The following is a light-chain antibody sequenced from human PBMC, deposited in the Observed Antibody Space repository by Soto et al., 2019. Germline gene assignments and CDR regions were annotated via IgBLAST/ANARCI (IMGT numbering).Light chain of an antibody. CDR3: SSFTTSRFYV. V-gene: IGLV2-14*01. CDR2: GVR. Sequence: QSGLNQPTSGAGSPGQSITISWTWNGPYIGAYNYVSWYQQHPGKAPRLLIHGVRNRPPGISSRFSASKSGLTASLTISGLQAEDEADYYCSSFTTSRFYVFGPGTKVTVL. CDR1: GPYIGAYNY. J-gene: IGLJ1*01.